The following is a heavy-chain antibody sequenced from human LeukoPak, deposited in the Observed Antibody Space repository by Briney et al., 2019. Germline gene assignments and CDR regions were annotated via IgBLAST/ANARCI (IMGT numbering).Heavy chain of an antibody. CDR1: GGSFSGYY. D-gene: IGHD6-13*01. CDR2: INHSGST. J-gene: IGHJ6*02. V-gene: IGHV4-34*01. Sequence: SETLSLTCAVYGGSFSGYYWSWIRQPPGKGLEWIGEINHSGSTNYNPSLKSRVTISVDTSKNQFSLKLSSVTAADTAVYYCARDFGIAAAGTPYYYYYGMDVWGQGTTVTVSS. CDR3: ARDFGIAAAGTPYYYYYGMDV.